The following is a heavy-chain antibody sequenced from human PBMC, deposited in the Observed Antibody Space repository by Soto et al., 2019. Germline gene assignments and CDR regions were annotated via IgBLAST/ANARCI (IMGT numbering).Heavy chain of an antibody. J-gene: IGHJ4*02. CDR1: GYSFTSFW. V-gene: IGHV5-10-1*01. CDR2: IDPSDSYT. D-gene: IGHD1-26*01. CDR3: ARDAHDTHGGSYPYYFDY. Sequence: GESLKISCKGSGYSFTSFWISWVRQMPGKGLEWMGRIDPSDSYTNYSPSFQGHVTISADKSISTAYLQWSSLKASDTAMYYCARDAHDTHGGSYPYYFDYWGQGTLVTVSS.